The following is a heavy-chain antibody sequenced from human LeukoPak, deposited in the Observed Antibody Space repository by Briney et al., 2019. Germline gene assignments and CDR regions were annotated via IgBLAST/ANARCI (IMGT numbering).Heavy chain of an antibody. CDR1: GFIFSNYY. CDR2: ISSDGSDI. CDR3: GRGKSPAAVDD. V-gene: IGHV3-74*01. D-gene: IGHD2-2*01. Sequence: GGSLRLSCAASGFIFSNYYMHWVRQPPGKGLVWVSHISSDGSDINYADSVKGRFTISRDNAKNTLYLQMNSLRVEDTALYYCGRGKSPAAVDDWGQGTLVTVPS. J-gene: IGHJ4*02.